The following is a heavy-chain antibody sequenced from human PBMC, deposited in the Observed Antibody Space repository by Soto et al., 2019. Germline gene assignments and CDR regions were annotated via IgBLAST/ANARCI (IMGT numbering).Heavy chain of an antibody. CDR1: GGPISSSSYY. Sequence: QLQLQESGPGLVKPSETLSLTCTVSGGPISSSSYYWGWIRQPPGKGLTRIGSIYYSGSTYYNPSLKSRVTITVDTSKKQISLKLSSVMAAETAVYYCARYRGDGLLGSSGDFYYWGQGTLVTVSS. CDR2: IYYSGST. CDR3: ARYRGDGLLGSSGDFYY. D-gene: IGHD3-22*01. V-gene: IGHV4-39*01. J-gene: IGHJ4*02.